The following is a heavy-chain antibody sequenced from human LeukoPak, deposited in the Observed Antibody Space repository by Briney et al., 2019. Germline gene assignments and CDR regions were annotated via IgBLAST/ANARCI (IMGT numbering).Heavy chain of an antibody. CDR3: ARVSRYCSSTSCYGRFDY. J-gene: IGHJ4*02. CDR2: INHSGST. D-gene: IGHD2-2*01. Sequence: SETLSLTCAVYGGSFSGYYWSWIRQPPGKGLEWIGEINHSGSTNYNPSLKSRVTISVDTSKNQFSLKLSSVTAADTAVYYCARVSRYCSSTSCYGRFDYWGQGTLVTVSS. CDR1: GGSFSGYY. V-gene: IGHV4-34*01.